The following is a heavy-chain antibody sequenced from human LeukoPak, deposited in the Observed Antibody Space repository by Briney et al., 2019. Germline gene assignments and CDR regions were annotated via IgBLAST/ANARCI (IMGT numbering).Heavy chain of an antibody. CDR3: ASSGSYRFDY. Sequence: KPGGSLRLSCAASGFTFSDYYMSWVRQAPGKGLEWVSYISSSSSYTNYADSMKGRFTISRDNAKNSLYLQMNSLRDEDTAVYYCASSGSYRFDYWGQGTLVTVSS. V-gene: IGHV3-11*06. J-gene: IGHJ4*02. CDR1: GFTFSDYY. D-gene: IGHD1-26*01. CDR2: ISSSSSYT.